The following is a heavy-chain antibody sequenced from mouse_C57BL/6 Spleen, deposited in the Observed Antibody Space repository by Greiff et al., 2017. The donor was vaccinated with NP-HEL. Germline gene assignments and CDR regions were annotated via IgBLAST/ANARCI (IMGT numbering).Heavy chain of an antibody. CDR1: GFNIKDDY. V-gene: IGHV14-4*01. CDR2: IDPENGDT. D-gene: IGHD1-1*01. CDR3: TTGSSYGFDY. Sequence: VQLQQSGAELVRPGASVKLSCTASGFNIKDDYMHWVKQRPEQGLEWIGWIDPENGDTEYASKFQGKATITADTSSNTAYLQLSSLTSEDTAVYYCTTGSSYGFDYWGQGTTLTVSS. J-gene: IGHJ2*01.